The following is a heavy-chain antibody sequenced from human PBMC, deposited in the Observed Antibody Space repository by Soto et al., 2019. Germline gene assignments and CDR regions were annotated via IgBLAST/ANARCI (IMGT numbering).Heavy chain of an antibody. CDR2: IYHSGST. CDR3: TRTPDY. J-gene: IGHJ4*02. V-gene: IGHV4-30-2*01. Sequence: SETLSLTCAVSVGSISSGGYSWSWIRQPPGKGLEWIGYIYHSGSTYYNPSLKSRVTISVDRSKNQFSLKLSSVTAADTGFYYCTRTPDYWGPGTLVTVSS. CDR1: VGSISSGGYS.